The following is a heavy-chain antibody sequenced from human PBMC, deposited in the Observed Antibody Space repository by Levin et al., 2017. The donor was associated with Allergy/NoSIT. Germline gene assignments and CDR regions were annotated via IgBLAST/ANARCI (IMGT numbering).Heavy chain of an antibody. Sequence: GGSLRLSCAASGFTFNSDAMHWVRQAPGKGLEWVAVISYDGNNKYYADSVKGRFTISRDNSKNTLYLQMKSLTAEDTDVYLCARAQDGNCRGRSCTVNFYYALDVWGRGTTVTVSS. V-gene: IGHV3-30-3*01. CDR2: ISYDGNNK. J-gene: IGHJ6*02. CDR1: GFTFNSDA. CDR3: ARAQDGNCRGRSCTVNFYYALDV. D-gene: IGHD2-15*01.